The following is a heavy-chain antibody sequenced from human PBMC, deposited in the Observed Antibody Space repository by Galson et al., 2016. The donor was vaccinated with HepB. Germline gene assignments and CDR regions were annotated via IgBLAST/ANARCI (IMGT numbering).Heavy chain of an antibody. CDR2: IYPGDSDA. Sequence: QSGAEVKKPGESLKISCKGSGYNFASHWIGWVRQLPGKGLEWMGIIYPGDSDAKYSPSFQGQVTISTDKSISTAFLQWSSLRAADTAIYYCARLHSDTSAFDYWGQGTLVAVSS. CDR1: GYNFASHW. CDR3: ARLHSDTSAFDY. J-gene: IGHJ4*02. V-gene: IGHV5-51*01.